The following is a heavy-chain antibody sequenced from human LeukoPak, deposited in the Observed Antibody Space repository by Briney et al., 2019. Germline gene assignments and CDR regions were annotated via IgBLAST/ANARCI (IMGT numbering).Heavy chain of an antibody. V-gene: IGHV3-23*01. Sequence: GGSLRLSCAASGFTFSSYAMSWVRQAPGKGLEWVSAISGSGGSTYYADSVKGRFTISRDNSKNTLYLQMNSLRAEDTAVYYCAREGYDFWSGYPTGFDYWGQGTLVTVSS. J-gene: IGHJ4*02. CDR2: ISGSGGST. CDR1: GFTFSSYA. D-gene: IGHD3-3*01. CDR3: AREGYDFWSGYPTGFDY.